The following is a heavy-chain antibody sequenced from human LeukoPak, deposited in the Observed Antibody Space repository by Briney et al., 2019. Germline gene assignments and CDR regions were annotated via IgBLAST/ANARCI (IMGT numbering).Heavy chain of an antibody. Sequence: SETLSLTCTVSGGSLSSYYWSWIRQPAGKGLEWIGRIYTSGSTNYNPSLKSRVTISVDKSKNQFSLKLSSVTAADTAVYYCARVKYQLLFGWYFDLWGRGTLVTVSS. CDR1: GGSLSSYY. J-gene: IGHJ2*01. V-gene: IGHV4-4*07. CDR3: ARVKYQLLFGWYFDL. D-gene: IGHD2-2*01. CDR2: IYTSGST.